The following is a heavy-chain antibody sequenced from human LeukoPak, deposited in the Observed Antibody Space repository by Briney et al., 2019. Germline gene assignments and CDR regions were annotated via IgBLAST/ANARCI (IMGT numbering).Heavy chain of an antibody. CDR1: GFTVSSNE. J-gene: IGHJ4*02. CDR2: ISGSGGST. Sequence: EPGGSLRLSCAASGFTVSSNEMSWVRQAPGKGLEWVSAISGSGGSTYYADSVKGRFTISRDNSKNTLYLQMNSLRAEDTAVYYCAKAQTASAGFDYWGQGTLVTVSS. V-gene: IGHV3-23*01. CDR3: AKAQTASAGFDY.